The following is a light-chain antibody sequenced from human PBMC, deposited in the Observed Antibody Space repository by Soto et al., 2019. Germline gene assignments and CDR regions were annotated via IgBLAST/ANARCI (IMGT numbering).Light chain of an antibody. V-gene: IGLV3-1*01. J-gene: IGLJ2*01. CDR3: QSWDSSTSVV. Sequence: SSELTQPPSVSVSPGQTASITCSGDNLGDKYACWYQQNPGQSPVLVIYQDSKRPSGTPGRFSGSNSGNTATLTISGTQAIDEADYYWQSWDSSTSVVFGGGTKLTVL. CDR1: NLGDKY. CDR2: QDS.